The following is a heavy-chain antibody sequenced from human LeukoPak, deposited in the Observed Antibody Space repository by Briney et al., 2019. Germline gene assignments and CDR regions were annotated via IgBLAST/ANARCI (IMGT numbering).Heavy chain of an antibody. CDR3: AREDDYYDSSGYYYGWFDP. CDR1: GGSISSYY. Sequence: SETLSLTCTVSGGSISSYYRSWIRQPAGKGLEWIGRIYTSGSTNYNPSLKSRVTMSVDTSKNQFSLKMSSVTAADTAVYYCAREDDYYDSSGYYYGWFDPWGQGTLVTVSS. CDR2: IYTSGST. V-gene: IGHV4-4*07. J-gene: IGHJ5*02. D-gene: IGHD3-22*01.